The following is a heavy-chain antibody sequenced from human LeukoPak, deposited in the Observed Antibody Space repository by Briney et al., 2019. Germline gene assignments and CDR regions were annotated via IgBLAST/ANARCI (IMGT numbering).Heavy chain of an antibody. CDR2: IKSKTDGGTT. CDR1: GFTFSNAW. D-gene: IGHD3-9*01. Sequence: GGSLRLSCAASGFTFSNAWMSWVRQAPGKGLEWVGRIKSKTDGGTTDYAAPVKGRFTISRDDSKNTLYLQMNSLKTEDTAVYYCTTDHLQLTWFDPWGQGTLVTVSS. CDR3: TTDHLQLTWFDP. V-gene: IGHV3-15*01. J-gene: IGHJ5*02.